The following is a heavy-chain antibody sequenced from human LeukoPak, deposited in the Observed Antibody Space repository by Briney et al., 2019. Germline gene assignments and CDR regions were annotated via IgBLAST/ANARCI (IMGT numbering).Heavy chain of an antibody. V-gene: IGHV4-59*01. CDR2: IYYSGST. CDR1: GGSISSYY. Sequence: SETLSLTCTVSGGSISSYYWSWIRQPPGKGLEWIGYIYYSGSTNYNPSLKSRVYISVDTSKNQYSLKLSSVTAADTAVYYCARSTRKNWFDPWGQGTLVTVSS. J-gene: IGHJ5*02. CDR3: ARSTRKNWFDP. D-gene: IGHD1-14*01.